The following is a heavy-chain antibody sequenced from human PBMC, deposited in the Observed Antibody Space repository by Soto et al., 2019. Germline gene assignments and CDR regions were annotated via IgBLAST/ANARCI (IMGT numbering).Heavy chain of an antibody. J-gene: IGHJ6*02. V-gene: IGHV3-23*01. D-gene: IGHD3-3*01. Sequence: EVQLLESGGGLVQPGGSLRLSCAASEFTFSSYAMTWVRQAPGKGLEWVASITDGGGSTYYADSVKGRLTISRDNSEKTVHLQMNGLRAEDTAIYYWVKDWSGDKCPCMDVWGQGTTVTVSS. CDR3: VKDWSGDKCPCMDV. CDR2: ITDGGGST. CDR1: EFTFSSYA.